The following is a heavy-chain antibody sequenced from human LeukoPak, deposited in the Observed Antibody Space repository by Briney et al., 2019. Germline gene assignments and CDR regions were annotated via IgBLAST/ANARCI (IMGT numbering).Heavy chain of an antibody. J-gene: IGHJ4*02. D-gene: IGHD4-17*01. Sequence: ASVKVSCKASGGTFSSYAISWVRQAPGQGREWMGGIIPIFGTANYAQKFQGRVTITADKSTSTAYMELSSLRSEDTAVYYCARVEFGDYGEVWGQGTLVTVSS. CDR1: GGTFSSYA. CDR2: IIPIFGTA. CDR3: ARVEFGDYGEV. V-gene: IGHV1-69*06.